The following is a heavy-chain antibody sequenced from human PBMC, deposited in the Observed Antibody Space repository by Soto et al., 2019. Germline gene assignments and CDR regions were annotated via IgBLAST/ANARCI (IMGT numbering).Heavy chain of an antibody. CDR2: IHHSGAT. CDR1: GGSISSSNW. J-gene: IGHJ4*02. V-gene: IGHV4-4*02. Sequence: QVQLQESGPGLVRPSETLSLTCTVSGGSISSSNWWNWVRQSPGEGLEGIAEIHHSGATNYNPSLQSRVTISTHKSKTLFSLMLTSVTAADRAVYYCATLGMSPSVPDSWGQGSLVTVTS. D-gene: IGHD3-16*01. CDR3: ATLGMSPSVPDS.